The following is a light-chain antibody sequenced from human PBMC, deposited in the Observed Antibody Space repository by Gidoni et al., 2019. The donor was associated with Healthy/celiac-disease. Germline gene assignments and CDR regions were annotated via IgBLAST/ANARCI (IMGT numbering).Light chain of an antibody. Sequence: QSVLTQPPSASRTPRQTVTISCSGSSSNFGSNTVNWYQQLPGTAPKLLIYSNNQRPSGVPDRFSGSKSGTSASLAISGLQSKDEADYYCAAWDDSLNGSWVFGGGTKLTVL. CDR3: AAWDDSLNGSWV. CDR1: SSNFGSNT. V-gene: IGLV1-44*01. J-gene: IGLJ3*02. CDR2: SNN.